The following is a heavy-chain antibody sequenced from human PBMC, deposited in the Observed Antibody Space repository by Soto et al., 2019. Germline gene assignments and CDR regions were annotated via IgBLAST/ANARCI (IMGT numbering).Heavy chain of an antibody. CDR2: IWYDGSNK. V-gene: IGHV3-33*01. CDR3: ASDLGYCSGGSCPRLGIIDY. CDR1: GFTFSSYG. D-gene: IGHD2-15*01. J-gene: IGHJ4*02. Sequence: QVQLVESGGGVVQPGRSLRLSCAASGFTFSSYGMHWVRQAPGKGLEWVAVIWYDGSNKYYADSVKGRFTISRDNSKNTXYRXMNSLRAEDTAVYYCASDLGYCSGGSCPRLGIIDYWGQGTLVTVSS.